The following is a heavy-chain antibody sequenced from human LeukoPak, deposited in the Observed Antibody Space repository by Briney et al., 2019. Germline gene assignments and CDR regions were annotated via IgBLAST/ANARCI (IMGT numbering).Heavy chain of an antibody. CDR2: ISWSSGTL. Sequence: PGGSLRLSCAASGFTFDDYAMHWVRQAPGKGLEWVSGISWSSGTLAYADSVKGRFTISRDNAKNSLYLQMDSLKTEDTAVYYCTGNYYGSGSYADFDYWGQGTLVTVSS. CDR3: TGNYYGSGSYADFDY. CDR1: GFTFDDYA. V-gene: IGHV3-9*01. J-gene: IGHJ4*02. D-gene: IGHD3-10*01.